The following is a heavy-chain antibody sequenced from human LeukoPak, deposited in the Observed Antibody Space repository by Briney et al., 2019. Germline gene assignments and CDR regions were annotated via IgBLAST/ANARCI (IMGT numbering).Heavy chain of an antibody. V-gene: IGHV4-59*12. J-gene: IGHJ4*02. CDR2: IYYSGST. CDR3: ARSPNPLSSSSPYFDY. Sequence: SETLSLTCTVSGGSISSYYWSWIRQPPGKGLEWIGYIYYSGSTYYNPSLKSRVTISVDTSKNQFSLKLSSVTAADTAVYYCARSPNPLSSSSPYFDYWGQGTLVTVSS. CDR1: GGSISSYY. D-gene: IGHD6-13*01.